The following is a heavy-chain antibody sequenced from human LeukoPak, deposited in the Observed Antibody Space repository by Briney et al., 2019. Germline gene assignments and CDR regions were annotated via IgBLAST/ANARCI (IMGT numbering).Heavy chain of an antibody. CDR3: AGENDITMIVVEMIDAFDI. J-gene: IGHJ3*02. V-gene: IGHV1-2*06. CDR1: GYTFTGYY. CDR2: INPNSGGT. D-gene: IGHD3-22*01. Sequence: GASVKVSCKASGYTFTGYYMHWVRQAPGQGLEWMGRINPNSGGTNYAQKFQGRVTMTRDTSISTAYMELSRLRSDDTAVYYCAGENDITMIVVEMIDAFDIWGQGTMVTVSS.